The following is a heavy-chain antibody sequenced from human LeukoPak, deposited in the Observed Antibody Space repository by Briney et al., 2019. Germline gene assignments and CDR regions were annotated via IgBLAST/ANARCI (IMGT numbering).Heavy chain of an antibody. D-gene: IGHD4-11*01. Sequence: SVKVSFKATVGTCISYAISWVRQAPGQGLEWMGGIIPIFGTANYAQKFQGRVTITEDESTSAAYMELSSLRSEDTAVYYCARVGYGNYPALWLNYYYYYYGMDVWGQGTTVTVSS. J-gene: IGHJ6*02. CDR3: ARVGYGNYPALWLNYYYYYYGMDV. CDR1: VGTCISYA. V-gene: IGHV1-69*01. CDR2: IIPIFGTA.